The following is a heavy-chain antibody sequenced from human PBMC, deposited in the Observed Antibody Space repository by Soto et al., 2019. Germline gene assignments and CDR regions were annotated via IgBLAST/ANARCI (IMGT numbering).Heavy chain of an antibody. Sequence: QVQLVQSGAEVKKPGSSVKVSCKASGGTFSSYAISWVRQAPGQGLEWMGGIIPIFGTANYAQKSQGRVTITADEPTITAYMELSSLRSEDTAVYSCARGIHDYPTVHFDYWGQGTLVTVSS. V-gene: IGHV1-69*12. CDR2: IIPIFGTA. CDR3: ARGIHDYPTVHFDY. CDR1: GGTFSSYA. J-gene: IGHJ4*02. D-gene: IGHD4-17*01.